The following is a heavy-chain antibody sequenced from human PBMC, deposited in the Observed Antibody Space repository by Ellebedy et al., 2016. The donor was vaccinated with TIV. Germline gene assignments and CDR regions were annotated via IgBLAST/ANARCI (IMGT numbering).Heavy chain of an antibody. J-gene: IGHJ3*02. CDR3: ARSYKRTARDAFDI. D-gene: IGHD1-14*01. Sequence: MPSETLSLTCTVSDDSISSPYCSWIRQPPGKGLEWIGYILNDGSTRYNPSLKSRVTISVDTSKKLFSLKLNSVTAADTAVYYCARSYKRTARDAFDIWGQGTMVTVSS. CDR2: ILNDGST. CDR1: DDSISSPY. V-gene: IGHV4-59*11.